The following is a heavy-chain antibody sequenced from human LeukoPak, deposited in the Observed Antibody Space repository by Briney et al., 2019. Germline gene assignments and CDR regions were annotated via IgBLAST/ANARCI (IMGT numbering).Heavy chain of an antibody. CDR3: AREEFLHEIDSSGYFVY. J-gene: IGHJ4*02. Sequence: PETLSLTCTVSGGSITGYHWNWIRQPAGQGLEWLGRVYSSGVGNYNPSLTSRVTMSVDTSKNQFSLKLTSLTAADTAVYYCAREEFLHEIDSSGYFVYWGQGTLVTVSS. CDR2: VYSSGVG. V-gene: IGHV4-4*07. D-gene: IGHD3-22*01. CDR1: GGSITGYH.